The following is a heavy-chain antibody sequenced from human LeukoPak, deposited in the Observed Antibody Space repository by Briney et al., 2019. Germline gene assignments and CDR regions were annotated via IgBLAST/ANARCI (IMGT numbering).Heavy chain of an antibody. CDR2: TYYRSKWYN. J-gene: IGHJ4*02. CDR3: ARDSFHIAVAGTPFDY. V-gene: IGHV6-1*01. Sequence: SQTFSLTCAISGDSVSSNSAAWNWIRQSPSRGLEWLGRTYYRSKWYNDYAVSVKSRITINPDTSKNQFSLQLNSVTPEDTVVYYCARDSFHIAVAGTPFDYWGQGTLVTVSS. D-gene: IGHD6-19*01. CDR1: GDSVSSNSAA.